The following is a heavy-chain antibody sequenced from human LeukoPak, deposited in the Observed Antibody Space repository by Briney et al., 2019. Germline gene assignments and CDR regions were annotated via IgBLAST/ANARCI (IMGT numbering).Heavy chain of an antibody. CDR1: GGSISSYY. D-gene: IGHD1-1*01. V-gene: IGHV4-59*12. J-gene: IGHJ5*02. CDR3: ARGQLLTSWWFDP. Sequence: SETLSLTCTVSGGSISSYYWSWIRQPPGKGLEWIGYIYHSGSTYYNPSLKSRVTISVDRSKNQFSLKLSSVTAADTAVYYCARGQLLTSWWFDPWGQGTLVTVSS. CDR2: IYHSGST.